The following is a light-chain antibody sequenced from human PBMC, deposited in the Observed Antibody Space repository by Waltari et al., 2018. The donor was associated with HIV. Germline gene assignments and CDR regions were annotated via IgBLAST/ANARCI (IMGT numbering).Light chain of an antibody. CDR1: QSVSPY. CDR2: GAS. CDR3: QQYGRSPIT. V-gene: IGKV3-20*01. J-gene: IGKJ5*01. Sequence: ETVLTQSPGTLSLSPGERATLSCRTTQSVSPYLAWYQQKPGQAPRLLSYGASSRATGIPDRFSGSGSGTDFTLTISRLGPEDVAVYYCQQYGRSPITFGQGTRLEIK.